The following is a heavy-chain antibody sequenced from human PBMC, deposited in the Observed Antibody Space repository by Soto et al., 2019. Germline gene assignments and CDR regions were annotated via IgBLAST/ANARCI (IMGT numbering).Heavy chain of an antibody. J-gene: IGHJ4*02. CDR2: IYNSGTT. CDR1: GGSITRGGYY. CDR3: ARDQAGYFGGDCYTHFDS. V-gene: IGHV4-31*03. Sequence: PSETLSLTCTVSGGSITRGGYYWSWIRQHPGKGLEWIGYIYNSGTTYYNPSLKSRVTISVDTSKNQFSLKLTSVTAADTAVYYCARDQAGYFGGDCYTHFDSWGQGILVTVSS. D-gene: IGHD2-21*02.